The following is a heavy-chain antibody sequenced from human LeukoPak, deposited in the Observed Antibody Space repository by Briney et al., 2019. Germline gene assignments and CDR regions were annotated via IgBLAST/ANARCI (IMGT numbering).Heavy chain of an antibody. J-gene: IGHJ4*02. CDR1: GGSISNGDYY. CDR3: ASLRDYCSGGSCYYFDY. CDR2: IYYSGST. D-gene: IGHD2-15*01. Sequence: SETLSLTCTVSGGSISNGDYYWSWIRQPPGKGLEWIGYIYYSGSTYYNPSLKSRVTISVDTSKNQFSLKLSSVTAADTAVYYCASLRDYCSGGSCYYFDYWGQGTLVTVSS. V-gene: IGHV4-30-4*01.